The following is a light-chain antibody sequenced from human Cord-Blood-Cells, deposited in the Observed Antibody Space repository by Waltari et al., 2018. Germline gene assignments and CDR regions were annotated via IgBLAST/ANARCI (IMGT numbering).Light chain of an antibody. V-gene: IGKV2-28*01. CDR1: QRLLHSNVYNY. J-gene: IGKJ2*02. Sequence: DMVMTQSPLSLPVTPGEPASISCMSSQRLLHSNVYNYFDWYLQKQGQCPQLLIYLGSNRASGVPDRCSGSGSGTDFILKISRVEAAEVVVYYCMQHLQTPCTFGQGTKVEIK. CDR3: MQHLQTPCT. CDR2: LGS.